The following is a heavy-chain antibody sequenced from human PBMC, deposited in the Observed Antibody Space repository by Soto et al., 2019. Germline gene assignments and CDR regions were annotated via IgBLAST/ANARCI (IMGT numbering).Heavy chain of an antibody. D-gene: IGHD1-1*01. Sequence: GGSLRLSCAASGFTFSSYSMNWVRQAPGKGLEWVSSISSSSSYIYYADSVKGRFTISRDNAKNSLYLQMNSLRAEATAVYYCAALYNWNDDPTVGAFDYWGQGTLVTGSS. CDR3: AALYNWNDDPTVGAFDY. CDR2: ISSSSSYI. CDR1: GFTFSSYS. V-gene: IGHV3-21*01. J-gene: IGHJ4*02.